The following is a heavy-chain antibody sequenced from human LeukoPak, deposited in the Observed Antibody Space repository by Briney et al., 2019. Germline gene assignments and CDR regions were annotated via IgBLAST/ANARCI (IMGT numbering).Heavy chain of an antibody. Sequence: GGSLRLSCAASGFTFSDYYMSWIRQAPGKGLEWVSYISSSGSTIYYADSVKGRFTISRDNAKNSLYLQMNSLRAEDTAVYYCARILGNDYYYYYYMDVWGKGTTVTVSS. CDR3: ARILGNDYYYYYYMDV. J-gene: IGHJ6*03. D-gene: IGHD2-8*01. CDR2: ISSSGSTI. V-gene: IGHV3-11*01. CDR1: GFTFSDYY.